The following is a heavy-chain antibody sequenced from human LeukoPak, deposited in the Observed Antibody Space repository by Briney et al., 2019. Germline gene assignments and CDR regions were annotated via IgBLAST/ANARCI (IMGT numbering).Heavy chain of an antibody. Sequence: SETLSLTCTVSGGSISSYYWSWIRQPPGKGLECIGYIYYSGSTNYNPSLKSRVTISVDTSKNQFSLKLSSVTAADTAVYYRARSGIAAAGTDNWFDPWGQGTLVTVSS. J-gene: IGHJ5*02. D-gene: IGHD6-13*01. CDR3: ARSGIAAAGTDNWFDP. CDR1: GGSISSYY. V-gene: IGHV4-59*08. CDR2: IYYSGST.